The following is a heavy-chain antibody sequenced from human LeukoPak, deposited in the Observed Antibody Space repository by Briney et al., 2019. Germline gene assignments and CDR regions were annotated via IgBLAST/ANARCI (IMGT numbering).Heavy chain of an antibody. J-gene: IGHJ3*02. CDR1: GFTFSTYG. Sequence: GGSLRLSCAASGFTFSTYGMHWVRQVPGKGLEWVAVISYDGSTKYYADSVKGRFTLSRDNSKNTLYLQMNSLRAEDTAVYFCAKDSAHDSSPDAFDIWGQGTMVTVSS. CDR2: ISYDGSTK. D-gene: IGHD2-21*02. V-gene: IGHV3-30*18. CDR3: AKDSAHDSSPDAFDI.